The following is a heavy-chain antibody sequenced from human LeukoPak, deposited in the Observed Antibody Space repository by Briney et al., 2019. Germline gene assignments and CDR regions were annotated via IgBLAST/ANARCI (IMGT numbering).Heavy chain of an antibody. V-gene: IGHV1-24*01. CDR2: FDPGDGET. J-gene: IGHJ4*02. CDR3: ATGQDVLRYFDWLLPFDY. CDR1: GYTLTELS. D-gene: IGHD3-9*01. Sequence: GASVKVSCKVSGYTLTELSMHWVRQAPGKGLEWMGGFDPGDGETIYAQKFQGRVTMTEDTSTDTAYMELSSLRSEDTAVYYCATGQDVLRYFDWLLPFDYWGQGTLVTVSS.